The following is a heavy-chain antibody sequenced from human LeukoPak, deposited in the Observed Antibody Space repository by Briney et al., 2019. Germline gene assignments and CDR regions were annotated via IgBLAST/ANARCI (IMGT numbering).Heavy chain of an antibody. V-gene: IGHV3-30*04. J-gene: IGHJ6*02. Sequence: PGGSLRLSCAASGFTFSNYTMHWVRQAPGKGLEWVTVISYDGNDEYYADSVKGRFTISRDKSKSTLYLQMNSLRAEDTGVHYCARGGDYNFWSGYSYGMDVWGQGTTVSVSS. CDR2: ISYDGNDE. CDR3: ARGGDYNFWSGYSYGMDV. CDR1: GFTFSNYT. D-gene: IGHD3-3*01.